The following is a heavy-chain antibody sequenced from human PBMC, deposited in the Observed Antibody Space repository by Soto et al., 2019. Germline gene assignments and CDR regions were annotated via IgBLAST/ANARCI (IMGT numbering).Heavy chain of an antibody. Sequence: DVQFVESGGGLVKPGGSLRLSCTTSGFTFANAFMNWVRQAPGKGLEWIGRIRTKTYGEAVDYAAPVKGRFTISRDDSKDTMYLQMNSLITEDTAVYYCTSCRGYCTGLVAYDIWGQGTMVTVSS. D-gene: IGHD2-8*02. CDR3: TSCRGYCTGLVAYDI. J-gene: IGHJ3*02. V-gene: IGHV3-15*07. CDR1: GFTFANAF. CDR2: IRTKTYGEAV.